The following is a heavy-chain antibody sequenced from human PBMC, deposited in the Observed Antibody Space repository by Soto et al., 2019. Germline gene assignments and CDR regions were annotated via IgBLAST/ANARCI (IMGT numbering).Heavy chain of an antibody. CDR3: ARHDWNGVDY. Sequence: QMQLQESGPGLVKPSETLSLTCTVSGGSISRNSYYWGWIRQPPGKGREWIGSIYYSGSTYYNPSRQRRVTISVDAARNQFSLMLSSVAAADTAVYYCARHDWNGVDYWGQGTLVTVSS. D-gene: IGHD1-1*01. CDR2: IYYSGST. V-gene: IGHV4-39*01. CDR1: GGSISRNSYY. J-gene: IGHJ4*02.